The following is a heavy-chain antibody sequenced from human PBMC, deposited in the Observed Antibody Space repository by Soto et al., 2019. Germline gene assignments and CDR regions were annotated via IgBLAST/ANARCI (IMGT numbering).Heavy chain of an antibody. CDR2: INHSGST. V-gene: IGHV4-34*01. D-gene: IGHD1-26*01. Sequence: ETLSLTCAVYGGSFSGYYWSWIRQPSGKGLEWIGEINHSGSTNYNPSLKSRVTISVDTSKNQLSLKLTSVTAADTAVYYCARGSAPVELIYWGPGLLVTVPS. CDR1: GGSFSGYY. J-gene: IGHJ4*02. CDR3: ARGSAPVELIY.